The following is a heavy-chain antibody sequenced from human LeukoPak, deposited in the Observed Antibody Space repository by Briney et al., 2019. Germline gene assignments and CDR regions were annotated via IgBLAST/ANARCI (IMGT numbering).Heavy chain of an antibody. CDR3: ASGYSGTNFGFYYFAY. J-gene: IGHJ4*02. V-gene: IGHV3-74*01. CDR2: INSDRSST. CDR1: GFTFSSYW. D-gene: IGHD5-12*01. Sequence: GGSLRLSCAASGFTFSSYWMHWVRQAPGKGLVWVSRINSDRSSTSYADSVKGRFTISRDNAKNTLYLQMNSLRAEDTAVYYCASGYSGTNFGFYYFAYWGQGTLVTVPS.